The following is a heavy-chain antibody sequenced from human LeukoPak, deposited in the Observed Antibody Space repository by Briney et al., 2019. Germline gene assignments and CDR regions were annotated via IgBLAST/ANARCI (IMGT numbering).Heavy chain of an antibody. CDR2: ISSSSSYI. D-gene: IGHD6-13*01. J-gene: IGHJ4*02. CDR3: ARYSSSWYTPKNYFDY. Sequence: PGGSLRLSCAASGFTFSSYSMNWVRQAPGKGLEWVSSISSSSSYIYYAGSVKGRFTISRDNAKNSLYLQMNSLRAEDTAVYYCARYSSSWYTPKNYFDYWGQGTLVTVSS. V-gene: IGHV3-21*01. CDR1: GFTFSSYS.